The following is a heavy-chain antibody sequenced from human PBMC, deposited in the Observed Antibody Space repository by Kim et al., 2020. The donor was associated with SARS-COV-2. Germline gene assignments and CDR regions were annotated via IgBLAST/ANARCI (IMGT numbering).Heavy chain of an antibody. CDR2: ISWNSGSI. D-gene: IGHD3-22*01. V-gene: IGHV3-9*01. CDR1: GFTFGDYA. CDR3: AKGNFNYYDSSGYPY. J-gene: IGHJ4*02. Sequence: GGSLRLSCAASGFTFGDYAMHWVRQAPGKGLEWVSGISWNSGSIGYADSVKGRFTISRDNAKNSLYLQMNSLRAEDTALYYCAKGNFNYYDSSGYPYWGQGTLVTVSS.